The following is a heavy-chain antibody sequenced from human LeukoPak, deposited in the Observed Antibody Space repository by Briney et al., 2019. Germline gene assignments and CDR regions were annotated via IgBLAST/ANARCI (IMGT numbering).Heavy chain of an antibody. CDR2: IRQDGDTK. CDR3: ARSLPYGTTWYGRSDF. CDR1: GFTFSSSA. V-gene: IGHV3-7*03. D-gene: IGHD6-13*01. J-gene: IGHJ4*02. Sequence: GGSLRLSCAASGFTFSSSAMSWVRQVPGKGLEWVANIRQDGDTKYYVDSVKGRFTISRDNAMNSLYLQMNSLRAEDTAIYYCARSLPYGTTWYGRSDFWGQGTLVTVSS.